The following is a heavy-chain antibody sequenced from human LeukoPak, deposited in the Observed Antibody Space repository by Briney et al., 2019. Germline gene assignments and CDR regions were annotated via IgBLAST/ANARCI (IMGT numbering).Heavy chain of an antibody. CDR3: AREYPTVTSGYYYGMDV. J-gene: IGHJ6*02. CDR2: IWYDGSNK. Sequence: GGSLRLSCAASGFTFSSYGMHWVRQAPGKGLEWVAVIWYDGSNKYYADSVKGRFTISRDNSKNTLYLQMNSLRAEDTAVSYCAREYPTVTSGYYYGMDVWGQGTTVTVSS. CDR1: GFTFSSYG. D-gene: IGHD4-17*01. V-gene: IGHV3-33*01.